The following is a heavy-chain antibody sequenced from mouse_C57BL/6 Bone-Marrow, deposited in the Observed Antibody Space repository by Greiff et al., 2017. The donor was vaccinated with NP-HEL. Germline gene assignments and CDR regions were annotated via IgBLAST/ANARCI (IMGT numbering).Heavy chain of an antibody. CDR2: INPYNGGT. CDR1: GYTFTDYY. D-gene: IGHD1-1*01. Sequence: EVQLQQSGPVLVKPGASVKMSCKASGYTFTDYYMNWVKQSHGKSLEWIGVINPYNGGTSYNQKFKGKATLTVDQSSSTAYMELNSLTSEDSAVYYCARLVITTVVAPDYWGQGTTLTVSS. J-gene: IGHJ2*01. V-gene: IGHV1-19*01. CDR3: ARLVITTVVAPDY.